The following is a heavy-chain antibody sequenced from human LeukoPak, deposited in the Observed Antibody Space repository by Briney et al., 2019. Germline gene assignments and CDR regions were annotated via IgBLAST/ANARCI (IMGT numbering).Heavy chain of an antibody. J-gene: IGHJ5*02. D-gene: IGHD3-22*01. CDR2: MNPNSGNT. CDR3: ARGVYYYDSSTFDP. V-gene: IGHV1-8*01. Sequence: ASVKVSCKASGYTFTSYDINWVRQATGQGLEWMGWMNPNSGNTGYAQKFQGRVTMTRNTSISTAYMELRSLRSEDTAVYYCARGVYYYDSSTFDPWGQGTLVTVSS. CDR1: GYTFTSYD.